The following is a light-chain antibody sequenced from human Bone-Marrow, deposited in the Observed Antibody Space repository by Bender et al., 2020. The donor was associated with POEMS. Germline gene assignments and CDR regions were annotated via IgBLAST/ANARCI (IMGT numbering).Light chain of an antibody. Sequence: SYVLTQPPSVSVAPGQTARITCGGNNIESKTVHWYQQKPGQAPVLVVYDDTDRPSGIPERFSGSKSGNTATLTISGIQAMDEADYYCQAWDSNTALFGGGTKLTVL. CDR1: NIESKT. V-gene: IGLV3-21*02. J-gene: IGLJ2*01. CDR2: DDT. CDR3: QAWDSNTAL.